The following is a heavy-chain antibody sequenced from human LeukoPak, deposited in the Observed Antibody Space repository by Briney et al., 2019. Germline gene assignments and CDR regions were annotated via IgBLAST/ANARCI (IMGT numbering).Heavy chain of an antibody. J-gene: IGHJ6*04. Sequence: ASVKVSCKASGGTFSSYAISWVRQAPGQGLEWMGGIIPIFGTANYAQKFQGRVTITADESTSTAYMELSSLRSEDTAVYYCARGFGSGSPWDYYYYGMDVWAKGTTVTVSS. D-gene: IGHD3-10*01. CDR3: ARGFGSGSPWDYYYYGMDV. CDR1: GGTFSSYA. CDR2: IIPIFGTA. V-gene: IGHV1-69*01.